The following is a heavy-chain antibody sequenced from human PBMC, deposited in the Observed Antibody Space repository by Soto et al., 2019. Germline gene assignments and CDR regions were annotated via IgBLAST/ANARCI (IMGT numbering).Heavy chain of an antibody. CDR3: ARDLALAGNY. CDR2: ISSTSTYT. D-gene: IGHD6-19*01. Sequence: GGSLRLSCAASGFTFRSYAMNWVRQTQEKGLEWVSSISSTSTYTHYADSVKGRFTISRDNANNSLFLQMNSLRAEDTAIYYCARDLALAGNYWGQGALVTVYS. V-gene: IGHV3-21*01. J-gene: IGHJ4*02. CDR1: GFTFRSYA.